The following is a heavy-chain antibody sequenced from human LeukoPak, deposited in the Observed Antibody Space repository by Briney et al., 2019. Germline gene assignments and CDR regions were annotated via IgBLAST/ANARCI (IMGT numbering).Heavy chain of an antibody. CDR2: INHSGST. V-gene: IGHV4-34*01. CDR1: GGSFSGYY. Sequence: PSETLSLTCAVYGGSFSGYYWSWIRQPPGKGLEWIGEINHSGSTNYNPSLKSRVTISVDTSKNQFSLKLSSVTAADTAVYYCARGQRNDARPYYYYYMDVWGKGTTVTVSS. D-gene: IGHD1-1*01. CDR3: ARGQRNDARPYYYYYMDV. J-gene: IGHJ6*03.